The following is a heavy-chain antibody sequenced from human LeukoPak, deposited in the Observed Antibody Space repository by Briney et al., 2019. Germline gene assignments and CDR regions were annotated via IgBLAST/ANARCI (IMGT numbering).Heavy chain of an antibody. CDR3: ARGRNYYGSGSYRYFDY. D-gene: IGHD3-10*01. V-gene: IGHV4-34*01. Sequence: SETLSLTCAVYGGSFSGYYWSWIRRPPGKGLEWIGEINHSGSTNYNPSLKSRVTISVDTSKNQFSLKLSSVTAADTAVYYCARGRNYYGSGSYRYFDYWGQGTLVTVSS. CDR2: INHSGST. CDR1: GGSFSGYY. J-gene: IGHJ4*02.